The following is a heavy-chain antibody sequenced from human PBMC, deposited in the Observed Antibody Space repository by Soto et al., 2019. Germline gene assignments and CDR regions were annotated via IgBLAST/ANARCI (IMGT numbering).Heavy chain of an antibody. CDR2: IKQDESEK. J-gene: IGHJ4*02. CDR1: GFTFSSHW. D-gene: IGHD3-9*01. CDR3: ARLSGQEGATGYRFFDS. V-gene: IGHV3-7*05. Sequence: EVQLVQSGGGLVQPGGSLRLSCAASGFTFSSHWMTWVRQGPGKGLEWVANIKQDESEKYYVDSVKGRFTISRDNAKDSSYLQMNSLRDEDTAVYYCARLSGQEGATGYRFFDSWGPGALVIVSS.